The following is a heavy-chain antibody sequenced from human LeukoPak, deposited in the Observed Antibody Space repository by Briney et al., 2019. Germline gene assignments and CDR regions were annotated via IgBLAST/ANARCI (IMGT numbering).Heavy chain of an antibody. CDR1: GFTFGSYA. CDR3: ARERSSLAGAFDI. CDR2: ISYDGSNK. V-gene: IGHV3-30-3*01. J-gene: IGHJ3*02. Sequence: GGSLRLSCAAPGFTFGSYAMHWVRQAPGKGLEWVAVISYDGSNKYYADSVKGRFTISRDNSKNTLYLQMNSLRAEDTAVYYCARERSSLAGAFDIWGQGTMVTVSS. D-gene: IGHD6-6*01.